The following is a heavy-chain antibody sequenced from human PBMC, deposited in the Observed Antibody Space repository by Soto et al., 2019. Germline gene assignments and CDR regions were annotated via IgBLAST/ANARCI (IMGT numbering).Heavy chain of an antibody. CDR1: GYTFRNFG. V-gene: IGHV1-18*01. D-gene: IGHD1-26*01. CDR3: ARGPIVTLANLDDPFDI. J-gene: IGHJ3*02. CDR2: ISAYNVNT. Sequence: QAQLVQSGTEVKKPGASVKVSCKASGYTFRNFGITWVRQAPGQGLEWLGWISAYNVNTNYAHNVQGRIPLTTTTSTNTAYMELRSLRSDATAVYFCARGPIVTLANLDDPFDIWGQGTMVTVSS.